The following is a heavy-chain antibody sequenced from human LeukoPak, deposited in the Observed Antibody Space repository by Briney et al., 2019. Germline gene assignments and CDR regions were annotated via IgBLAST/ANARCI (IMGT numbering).Heavy chain of an antibody. CDR1: GFTFSSYG. J-gene: IGHJ6*03. D-gene: IGHD2/OR15-2a*01. CDR2: IRYDGSNE. V-gene: IGHV3-30*02. Sequence: GGSLRLSRAASGFTFSSYGMHWVRQAPGKGLEWVAFIRYDGSNEYYADSVKGRFTISRDNSKNTLYLQMNSLRAEDTAVYYCAKGAYWNCCTFYLNHYYIDDWGQGTPVTVSS. CDR3: AKGAYWNCCTFYLNHYYIDD.